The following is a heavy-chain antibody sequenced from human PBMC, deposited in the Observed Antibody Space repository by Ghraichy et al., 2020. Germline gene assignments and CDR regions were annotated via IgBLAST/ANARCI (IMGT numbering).Heavy chain of an antibody. V-gene: IGHV3-15*01. D-gene: IGHD4-17*01. CDR1: GFTFKNYW. CDR3: ATDLCDG. CDR2: INSSSDGGSR. Sequence: GGSLRLSCAASGFTFKNYWMTWVRQAPGKGLEWVGLINSSSDGGSRHYAAPVKARITISRDDSKNTLHLHMDSLKVDDTAVYFCATDLCDGWGQGTLVTVSS. J-gene: IGHJ4*02.